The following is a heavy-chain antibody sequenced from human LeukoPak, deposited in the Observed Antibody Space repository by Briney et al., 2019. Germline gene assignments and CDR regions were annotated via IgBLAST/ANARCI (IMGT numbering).Heavy chain of an antibody. CDR3: ARVLGSSGWWYYFDY. CDR2: ISAYNGDT. D-gene: IGHD6-19*01. V-gene: IGHV1-18*01. Sequence: ASVKVSCKASGYTFTSYGISWVRQAPGQGLEWMGWISAYNGDTNYAQKLQGRVTMTTDTSTSTAYMELRSLRSDDTAVYYCARVLGSSGWWYYFDYWGQGTLVTVSS. CDR1: GYTFTSYG. J-gene: IGHJ4*02.